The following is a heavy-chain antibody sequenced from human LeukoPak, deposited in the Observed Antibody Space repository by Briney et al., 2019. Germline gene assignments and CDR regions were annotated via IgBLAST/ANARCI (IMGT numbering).Heavy chain of an antibody. CDR1: GFTFSSYW. J-gene: IGHJ4*02. Sequence: GGSLRLSCAASGFTFSSYWMSWVRQAPGKGLEWVANIKQDGSEKYYVDSVKGRFTISRDNAKNSLYLQMNSLRAEDTAVYYCARGPIDDYVWGSYRKFLDYWGQGTLVTVSS. CDR2: IKQDGSEK. CDR3: ARGPIDDYVWGSYRKFLDY. V-gene: IGHV3-7*01. D-gene: IGHD3-16*02.